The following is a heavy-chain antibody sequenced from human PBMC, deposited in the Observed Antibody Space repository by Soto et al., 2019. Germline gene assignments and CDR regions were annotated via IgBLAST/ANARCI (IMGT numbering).Heavy chain of an antibody. CDR3: ARGPTPLFDY. CDR1: GYTFASYW. J-gene: IGHJ4*02. Sequence: PGESLKISCKGSGYTFASYWIGWVRQMPGKGLEWMGIIYPSDSDTRYNPSFQGQVTISGDKSINTVYLQWSSLKASDTATYYCARGPTPLFDYCGQGTLVTVSS. D-gene: IGHD2-15*01. V-gene: IGHV5-51*01. CDR2: IYPSDSDT.